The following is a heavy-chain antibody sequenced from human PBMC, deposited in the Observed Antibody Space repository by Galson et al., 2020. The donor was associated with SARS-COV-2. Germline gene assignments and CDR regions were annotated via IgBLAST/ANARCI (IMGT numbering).Heavy chain of an antibody. D-gene: IGHD3-10*01. Sequence: SETLSLTCAVSGGSISSSNWWSWVSQPPGKGLEWIGEIYHSGSTNYNPSLKSRVTISVDKSKNQFSLKLSSVTAADTAVYYCARASVYYYGSGSYLDYWGQGTLVTVSS. J-gene: IGHJ4*02. V-gene: IGHV4-4*02. CDR2: IYHSGST. CDR1: GGSISSSNW. CDR3: ARASVYYYGSGSYLDY.